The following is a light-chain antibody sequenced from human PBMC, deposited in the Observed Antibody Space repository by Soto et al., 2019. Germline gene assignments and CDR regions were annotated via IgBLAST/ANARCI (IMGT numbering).Light chain of an antibody. CDR2: GNS. CDR3: QSYDSSLSGYV. V-gene: IGLV1-40*01. J-gene: IGLJ1*01. Sequence: SVLTQPPSVSVAPGQRVTISCTGSSSNIGAGYGAHWYQQLPGTAPKLLVYGNSNRPSGVPDRFSGSKSATSASLAITGLQAEDEAEYYCQSYDSSLSGYVFGTGTKVTVL. CDR1: SSNIGAGYG.